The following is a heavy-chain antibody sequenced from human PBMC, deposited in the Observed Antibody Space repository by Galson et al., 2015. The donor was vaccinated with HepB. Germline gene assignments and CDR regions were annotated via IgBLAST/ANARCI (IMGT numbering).Heavy chain of an antibody. CDR1: GFTFSSYG. Sequence: SLRLSCAASGFTFSSYGTHWVRQAPGKGLEWVAVIWYDGSNKYYADSVKGRFTISRDNSKNTLYLQMNSLRAEDTAVYYCARDSGIAAAQFDYWGQGTLVTVSS. D-gene: IGHD6-13*01. V-gene: IGHV3-33*08. CDR2: IWYDGSNK. J-gene: IGHJ4*02. CDR3: ARDSGIAAAQFDY.